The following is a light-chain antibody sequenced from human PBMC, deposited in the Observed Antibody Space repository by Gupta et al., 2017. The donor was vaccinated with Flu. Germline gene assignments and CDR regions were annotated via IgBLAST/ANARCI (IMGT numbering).Light chain of an antibody. J-gene: IGLJ3*02. CDR1: NIGDKN. CDR2: DDS. CDR3: QVWDSDIDNSWV. V-gene: IGLV3-21*02. Sequence: SSVLTQPPSVSVAPGQTARISCGGNNIGDKNVHWYQQKPGQAPVLVVYDDSDRPSGIPERFSGSNSDNTATLAISRVEVGEEADYYCQVWDSDIDNSWVFGGGTKLTVL.